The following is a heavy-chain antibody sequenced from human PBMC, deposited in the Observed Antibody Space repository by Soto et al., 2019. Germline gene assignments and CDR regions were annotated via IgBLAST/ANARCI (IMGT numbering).Heavy chain of an antibody. Sequence: QLQLQESGPGLVKPSETLSLTCNVSGGSISSSSYYWGWIRQPPGKGLEWIGSIYYSGSTYYNPSLKSRVTISVDTSKNQFSLKLSSVTAADTAVYYCARHSLPAAISDWFDPWGQGTLVTVSS. CDR1: GGSISSSSYY. CDR2: IYYSGST. D-gene: IGHD2-2*01. CDR3: ARHSLPAAISDWFDP. J-gene: IGHJ5*02. V-gene: IGHV4-39*01.